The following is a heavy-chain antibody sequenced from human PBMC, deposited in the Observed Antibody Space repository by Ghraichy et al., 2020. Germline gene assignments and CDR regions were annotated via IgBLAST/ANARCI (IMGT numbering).Heavy chain of an antibody. CDR2: IIPILGIA. J-gene: IGHJ2*01. Sequence: SVKVSCKASGGTFSSYTISWVRQAPGQGLEWMGRIIPILGIANYAQKFQGRVTITADKSTSTAYMELSSLRSEDTAVYYCANLGTGDDGGNSLYWYFDLWGRGTLVTVSS. D-gene: IGHD4-23*01. CDR3: ANLGTGDDGGNSLYWYFDL. V-gene: IGHV1-69*02. CDR1: GGTFSSYT.